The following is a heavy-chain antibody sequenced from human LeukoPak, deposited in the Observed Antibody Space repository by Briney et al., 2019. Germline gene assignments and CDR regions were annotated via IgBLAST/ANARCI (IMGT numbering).Heavy chain of an antibody. V-gene: IGHV4-59*08. J-gene: IGHJ4*02. CDR3: ARQTVTARSMYFDY. CDR1: GGSISSYY. Sequence: SETLSLACTVSGGSISSYYWSWIRQPPGKGLEWIGYIYYSGSTNYNPHLKSRVTISVDTSKNQFSLKLSSVTAADTAVYYCARQTVTARSMYFDYWGQGTLVTVSS. D-gene: IGHD2-21*02. CDR2: IYYSGST.